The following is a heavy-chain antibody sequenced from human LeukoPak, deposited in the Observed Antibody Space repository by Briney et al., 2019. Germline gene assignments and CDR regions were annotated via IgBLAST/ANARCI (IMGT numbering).Heavy chain of an antibody. CDR3: ARDRRAQPLMDP. Sequence: RASVKVSCKASGYTFTDYYMHWVRQAPGQGLEWMGRIIPILGIANYAQKFQGRVTITADKSTSTAYMELSSLRSEDTAVYYCARDRRAQPLMDPWGQGTLVTVSS. CDR1: GYTFTDYY. J-gene: IGHJ5*02. D-gene: IGHD6-13*01. CDR2: IIPILGIA. V-gene: IGHV1-69*04.